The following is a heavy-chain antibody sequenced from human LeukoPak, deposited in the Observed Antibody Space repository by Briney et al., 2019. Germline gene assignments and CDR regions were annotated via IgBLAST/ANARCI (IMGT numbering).Heavy chain of an antibody. V-gene: IGHV3-48*02. CDR1: GFSFSSYS. J-gene: IGHJ4*02. CDR2: ITSSSSTI. CDR3: ARRSMTRQQLPVAGVDF. Sequence: QPGGSLRLSCVASGFSFSSYSMNWVRQAPGKGLEWVSYITSSSSTIYYADSVKGRFTISRDNAKNSLFLQMNSLRDEDTAVYYCARRSMTRQQLPVAGVDFWGQGTLVTVSS. D-gene: IGHD6-19*01.